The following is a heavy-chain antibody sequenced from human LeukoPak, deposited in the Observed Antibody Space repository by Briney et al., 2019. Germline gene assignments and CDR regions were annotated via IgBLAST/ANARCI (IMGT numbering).Heavy chain of an antibody. CDR1: GFTFSSYS. Sequence: PGGSLRLSCAASGFTFSSYSMNWVRQAPGKGLEWVSSISSSSSYIYYADSVKGRFTISRDNAKNSLYLQMNSLRAEDTAVYYCAKTVDYVWGSYRTYIDYWGQGTLVTVSS. CDR2: ISSSSSYI. D-gene: IGHD3-16*02. V-gene: IGHV3-21*04. J-gene: IGHJ4*02. CDR3: AKTVDYVWGSYRTYIDY.